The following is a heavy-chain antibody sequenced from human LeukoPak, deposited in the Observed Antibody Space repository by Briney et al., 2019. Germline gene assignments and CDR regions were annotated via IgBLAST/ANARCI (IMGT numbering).Heavy chain of an antibody. CDR1: GFTFSSYC. V-gene: IGHV3-21*01. D-gene: IGHD3-10*01. CDR2: ISSSSSYI. Sequence: GGSLRLSCAASGFTFSSYCMNWVRQAPGKGLEWVSSISSSSSYIYYADSVKGRFTISRDNAKNSLYLQMNSLRAEDTAVYYCARDLDYYGSGSYVSPYFDYWGQGTLVTVSS. CDR3: ARDLDYYGSGSYVSPYFDY. J-gene: IGHJ4*02.